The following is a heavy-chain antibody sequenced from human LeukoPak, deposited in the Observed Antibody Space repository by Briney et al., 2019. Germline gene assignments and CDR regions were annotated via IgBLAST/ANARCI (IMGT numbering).Heavy chain of an antibody. Sequence: PGGSLRLACAASGFTFSRYWMSWVRRAPGKGLEWVAVISYDGSNKYYADSVKGRFTISRDNSKNTLYLQMNSLRAEDTAVYYCAKPLWFGEMGYYGMDVWGKGTTVTVSS. CDR3: AKPLWFGEMGYYGMDV. D-gene: IGHD3-10*01. V-gene: IGHV3-30*18. CDR2: ISYDGSNK. CDR1: GFTFSRYW. J-gene: IGHJ6*04.